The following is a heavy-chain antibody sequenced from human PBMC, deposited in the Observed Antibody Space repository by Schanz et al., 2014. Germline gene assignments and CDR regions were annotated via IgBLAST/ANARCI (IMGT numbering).Heavy chain of an antibody. CDR3: ARAAYGGYTSTPLRY. CDR1: GYTFISYF. Sequence: QVQLVQSGAEVKKPGASVKVSCKASGYTFISYFIHWVRQAPGQGLEWMGIINPTGGSTSYAQRLQGRVHVTRDTSTSTVYMELSSLRSEDTAVYYCARAAYGGYTSTPLRYWGQGTLVTVSS. J-gene: IGHJ4*02. D-gene: IGHD5-12*01. V-gene: IGHV1-46*01. CDR2: INPTGGST.